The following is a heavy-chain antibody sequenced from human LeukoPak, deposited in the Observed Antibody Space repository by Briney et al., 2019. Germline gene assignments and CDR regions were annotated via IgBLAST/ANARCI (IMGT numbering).Heavy chain of an antibody. CDR1: GGSISSYY. D-gene: IGHD6-19*01. CDR2: IYTSGST. J-gene: IGHJ4*02. V-gene: IGHV4-4*07. Sequence: RTSETLSLTCTVSGGSISSYYWSWIRQPAGKGLEWIGRIYTSGSTNYNPSLKSRVTMSVDTSKNQFSLKLSSVTAADTAVYYCARDPGAVAGTDPFDYWGQGTLVTVSS. CDR3: ARDPGAVAGTDPFDY.